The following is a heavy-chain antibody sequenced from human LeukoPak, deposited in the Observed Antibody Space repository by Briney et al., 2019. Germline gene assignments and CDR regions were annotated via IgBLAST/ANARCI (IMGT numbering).Heavy chain of an antibody. CDR1: GYSFTNYW. D-gene: IGHD6-19*01. Sequence: GESLKISCQGSGYSFTNYWIGWVRQMPGKGLGWMGIIYPGNSDTRYSPSFQDQVTISADKSISTAYLQRSSLKASDTAMYYCARVAVAGPYDAFDIWGQGTKVTVSS. CDR3: ARVAVAGPYDAFDI. V-gene: IGHV5-51*01. J-gene: IGHJ3*02. CDR2: IYPGNSDT.